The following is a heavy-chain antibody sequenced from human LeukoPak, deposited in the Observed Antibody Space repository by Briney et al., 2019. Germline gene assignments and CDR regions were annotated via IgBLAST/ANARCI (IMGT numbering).Heavy chain of an antibody. V-gene: IGHV4-59*01. J-gene: IGHJ4*02. CDR2: ISYSGST. D-gene: IGHD5-12*01. CDR3: ARGFDSKSTYFDY. CDR1: GGSISIYY. Sequence: SETLSLTCTVSGGSISIYYWNWIRQPPGKGQEWIGYISYSGSTNYNPSLKSRVTISLDTSKNQFSLNLRSVTAADTAVYYCARGFDSKSTYFDYWGQGTLVTVSS.